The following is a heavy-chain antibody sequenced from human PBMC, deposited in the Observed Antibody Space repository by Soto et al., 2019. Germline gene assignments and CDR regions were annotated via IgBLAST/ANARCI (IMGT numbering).Heavy chain of an antibody. CDR1: GFTFSNYW. V-gene: IGHV3-74*01. CDR3: ARSAYGSGDGKDY. D-gene: IGHD3-10*01. Sequence: EVQLVESGGGLVQPGGSLRLSCAASGFTFSNYWMHWVRQVPGEGLVWVSRIQGDETGMGYADSVKGRFTISRDNAKNPLYLQMNSLRVDDTAVYYCARSAYGSGDGKDYWGQGTLVTVSS. J-gene: IGHJ4*02. CDR2: IQGDETGM.